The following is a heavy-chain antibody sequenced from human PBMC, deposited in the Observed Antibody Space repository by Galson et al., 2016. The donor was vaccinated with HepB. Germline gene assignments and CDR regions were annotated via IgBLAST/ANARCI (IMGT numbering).Heavy chain of an antibody. CDR1: GFRVSSNY. CDR3: VREVDGAFDI. D-gene: IGHD1-26*01. V-gene: IGHV3-53*01. CDR2: IYSGGST. J-gene: IGHJ3*02. Sequence: SLRLSCAGSGFRVSSNYMSWVRQAPGKGLEWVSLIYSGGSTNYADSVKGRFTISGDNSKNTLYLQMNSLRAEDTAMYYCVREVDGAFDIWGQGTSVTVSS.